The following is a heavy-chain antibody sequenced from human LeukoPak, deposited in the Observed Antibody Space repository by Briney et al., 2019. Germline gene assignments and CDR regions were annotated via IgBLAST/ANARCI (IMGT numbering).Heavy chain of an antibody. J-gene: IGHJ4*02. CDR2: ISSSGSTI. V-gene: IGHV3-11*01. Sequence: GGSLRLSCAASGFTFSDYYMSWIRQAPGKGLEWVSYISSSGSTIYYADSVKGRFTISRDNSKNTLYLQMNSLRAEDTAVYYCASSLPHYDFWRFDYWGQGTLVTVSS. D-gene: IGHD3-3*01. CDR1: GFTFSDYY. CDR3: ASSLPHYDFWRFDY.